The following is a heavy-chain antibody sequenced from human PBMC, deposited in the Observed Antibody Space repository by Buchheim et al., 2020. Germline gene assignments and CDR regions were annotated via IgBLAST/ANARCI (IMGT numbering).Heavy chain of an antibody. Sequence: EVQLVESGGDLVQPGGSLRLSCAASGFTFSTFWMHWVRQVPGKGLVWVSRINPDGANTAYADSVKGRFTVSRDNSKNTLYLQMNSLRAEDTAVYYCAKVVGDPAFDYYGMDVWGQGTT. J-gene: IGHJ6*02. D-gene: IGHD4-17*01. CDR2: INPDGANT. CDR3: AKVVGDPAFDYYGMDV. CDR1: GFTFSTFW. V-gene: IGHV3-74*01.